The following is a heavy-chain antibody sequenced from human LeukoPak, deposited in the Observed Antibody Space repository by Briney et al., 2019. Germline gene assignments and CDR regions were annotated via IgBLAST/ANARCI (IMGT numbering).Heavy chain of an antibody. CDR1: GFTFSSYS. Sequence: GGSLRLSCAGSGFTFSSYSMNWVRQAPGKGLEWVSYISSSSSTIYYADSVKGRFTISRDNAKNSLYLQMNSLRAEDTAVYYCARGPHAYSSSSSAYWGQGTLVTVSS. J-gene: IGHJ4*02. D-gene: IGHD6-6*01. V-gene: IGHV3-48*01. CDR3: ARGPHAYSSSSSAY. CDR2: ISSSSSTI.